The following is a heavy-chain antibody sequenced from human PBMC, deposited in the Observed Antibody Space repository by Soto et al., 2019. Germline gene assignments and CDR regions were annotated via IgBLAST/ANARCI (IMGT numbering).Heavy chain of an antibody. D-gene: IGHD3-16*01. V-gene: IGHV4-59*01. Sequence: QVQLQASGPGLVKPSETLSLTCTVSGGSNATNYWSWIRQPPGTVFEWIGYSFYRGTTNYNPSLRGPVTISVDTSKSQGSLKLRSVTAADTAVSYCATAFGGGIMDVWVEGTTVIFSA. J-gene: IGHJ6*04. CDR1: GGSNATNY. CDR2: SFYRGTT. CDR3: ATAFGGGIMDV.